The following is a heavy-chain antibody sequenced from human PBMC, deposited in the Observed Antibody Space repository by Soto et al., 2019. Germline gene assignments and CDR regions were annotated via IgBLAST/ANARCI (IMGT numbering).Heavy chain of an antibody. CDR1: GFTFSSYA. CDR2: ISYDGSNK. Sequence: PGGSLRLSCAASGFTFSSYAMHWVRQAPGKGLEWVAVISYDGSNKYYADSVKGRFTISRDNSKNTLYLQMNSLRAEDTAVYYCARALPLYYYGAVSYYDGMDVWGQGTTVTVSS. V-gene: IGHV3-30-3*01. D-gene: IGHD3-10*01. J-gene: IGHJ6*02. CDR3: ARALPLYYYGAVSYYDGMDV.